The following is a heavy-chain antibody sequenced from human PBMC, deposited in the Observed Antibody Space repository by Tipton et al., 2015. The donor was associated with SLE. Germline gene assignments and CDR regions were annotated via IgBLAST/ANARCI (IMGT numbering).Heavy chain of an antibody. Sequence: TLSLTCTVSGGSISSYYWSWIRQPPGKGLEWIGYIYYSGSTNYNPSLKSRVTISVDTSKNQFSLKLSSVTAADTAVYYCAREGIAAAGTPPFDYWGQGTLVTVSS. J-gene: IGHJ4*02. D-gene: IGHD6-13*01. CDR3: AREGIAAAGTPPFDY. CDR2: IYYSGST. CDR1: GGSISSYY. V-gene: IGHV4-59*12.